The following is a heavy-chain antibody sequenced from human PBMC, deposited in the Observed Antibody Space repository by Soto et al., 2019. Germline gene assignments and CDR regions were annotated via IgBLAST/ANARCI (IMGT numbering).Heavy chain of an antibody. D-gene: IGHD4-17*01. V-gene: IGHV3-23*01. Sequence: EVQLLDSGGGLVQPGGPLRLSCAASGFTFSSYAMSWVRQAPGKGREGASAITGSGGSTYNPDSVKGRFTVSRDNSKNTLYLQMNSLRGEDTAVYYCAKIGARYYYGDYAGHWGQGTLVTVSS. J-gene: IGHJ4*02. CDR1: GFTFSSYA. CDR2: ITGSGGST. CDR3: AKIGARYYYGDYAGH.